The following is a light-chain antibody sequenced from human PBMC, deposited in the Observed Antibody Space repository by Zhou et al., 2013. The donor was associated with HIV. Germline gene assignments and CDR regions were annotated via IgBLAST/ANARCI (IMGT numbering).Light chain of an antibody. CDR2: AAS. CDR3: LQDYVYPWT. V-gene: IGKV3D-7*01. CDR1: QTVSNNY. J-gene: IGKJ1*01. Sequence: EIVLTQSPGTLSLSPGERATLSCRASQTVSNNYLAWYQQKPGQAPRFLIYAASTLQSGVPSRFGGSESGTDFTLTISSLQPEDFATYYCLQDYVYPWTFGQGTKVEIK.